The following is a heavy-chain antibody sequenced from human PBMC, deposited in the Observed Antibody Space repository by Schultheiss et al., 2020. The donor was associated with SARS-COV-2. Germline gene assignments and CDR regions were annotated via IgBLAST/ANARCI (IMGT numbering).Heavy chain of an antibody. CDR1: EFNFGDYE. J-gene: IGHJ4*02. V-gene: IGHV3-49*04. CDR2: IRRTTDDETT. CDR3: TFNYGNFQYFDY. D-gene: IGHD4-17*01. Sequence: GGSLRLSCTASEFNFGDYEMSWVRQAPGKGLEWVGFIRRTTDDETTEYAASVRDRFTISRDDSKSIAYLQLNSLKTEDTAMYYCTFNYGNFQYFDYWGQGTLVTVSS.